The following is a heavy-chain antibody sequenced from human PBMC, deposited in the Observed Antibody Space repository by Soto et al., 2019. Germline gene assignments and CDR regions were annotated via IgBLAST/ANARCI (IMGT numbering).Heavy chain of an antibody. J-gene: IGHJ3*02. CDR2: IYHSGST. Sequence: QLQLQESGSGLVKPSQTLSLTCAVSGASISSGGYSWSWIRQPPGKGLEWIGYIYHSGSTYYNPARKSRVTISVDRSKNQFSLKRSSVTAADTAVYYCAREGMATTIGAAFDIWGQGTMVTVSS. CDR3: AREGMATTIGAAFDI. CDR1: GASISSGGYS. V-gene: IGHV4-30-2*01. D-gene: IGHD1-1*01.